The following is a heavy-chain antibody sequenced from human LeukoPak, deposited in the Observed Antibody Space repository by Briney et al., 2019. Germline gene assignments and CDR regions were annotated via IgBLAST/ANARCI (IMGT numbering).Heavy chain of an antibody. CDR3: ARHGPRAGVDY. CDR2: IYYSGST. D-gene: IGHD2-8*01. V-gene: IGHV4-39*01. J-gene: IGHJ4*02. CDR1: GGSINSGSYY. Sequence: SETLSLTCAVSGGSINSGSYYWGWIRQPPGKGLEWIGSIYYSGSTYYNPSLKSRVTISLDTSQNQFSLKLNSVTAADTAVYYCARHGPRAGVDYWGQGTLVTVSS.